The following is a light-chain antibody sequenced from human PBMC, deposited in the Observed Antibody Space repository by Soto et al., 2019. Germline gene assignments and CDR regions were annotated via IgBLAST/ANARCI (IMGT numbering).Light chain of an antibody. V-gene: IGKV1-5*03. CDR3: QHYNSYSEA. CDR2: KAS. Sequence: DIQMTQSPSSLSASVGYRVTITCRASQGISTYLNWYQQRPGKAPKLLIYKASTLKSGVPSRFSGSGSGTEFTLTISSLQPDDFATYYCQHYNSYSEAFGQGTKVDIK. J-gene: IGKJ1*01. CDR1: QGISTY.